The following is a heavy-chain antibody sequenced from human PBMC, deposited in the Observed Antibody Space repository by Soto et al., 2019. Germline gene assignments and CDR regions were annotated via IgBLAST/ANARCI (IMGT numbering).Heavy chain of an antibody. CDR3: GRCTSTSCHLGSDY. D-gene: IGHD2-2*01. CDR2: ISHDGINK. J-gene: IGHJ4*02. Sequence: VQLVESGGGLVQPGRSLRLSCTASGFTFSSYAMNWVRQAPGKGLEWVALISHDGINKYYADSVRGRFTISRDSSTNTLYLQMNSLRAADTAVYYCGRCTSTSCHLGSDYWGQGTLVTVSS. CDR1: GFTFSSYA. V-gene: IGHV3-30-3*01.